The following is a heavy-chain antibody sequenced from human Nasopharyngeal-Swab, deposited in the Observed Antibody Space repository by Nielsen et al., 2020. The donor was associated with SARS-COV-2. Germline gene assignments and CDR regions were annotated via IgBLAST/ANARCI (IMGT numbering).Heavy chain of an antibody. J-gene: IGHJ6*03. CDR2: ISTGGTT. CDR1: GFTFGDYT. D-gene: IGHD3-10*01. Sequence: GESLKISCTASGFTFGDYTMSWVRQAPGKGLEWVSLISTGGTTSYADSVKGRFTISRDISKNTLYLQMNSLRAEDTAVYYCARDRGFDGYYYMDVWGKGTTVTVSS. CDR3: ARDRGFDGYYYMDV. V-gene: IGHV3-53*01.